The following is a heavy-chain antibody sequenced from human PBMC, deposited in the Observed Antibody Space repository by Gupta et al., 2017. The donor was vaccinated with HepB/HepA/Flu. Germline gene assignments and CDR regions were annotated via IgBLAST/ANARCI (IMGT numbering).Heavy chain of an antibody. Sequence: EVQLVESGVGLVQPGRSLRLSCTASGFTFGDYAMSWVRQAPGKGLEWVGFIRSKAYGGTTEYAASVKGRFNISRDDSKSIAYLQMNSLKTEDTAVYYCTRGGGSYDHWGQGTLVTVSS. CDR3: TRGGGSYDH. CDR1: GFTFGDYA. J-gene: IGHJ5*02. V-gene: IGHV3-49*04. D-gene: IGHD1-26*01. CDR2: IRSKAYGGTT.